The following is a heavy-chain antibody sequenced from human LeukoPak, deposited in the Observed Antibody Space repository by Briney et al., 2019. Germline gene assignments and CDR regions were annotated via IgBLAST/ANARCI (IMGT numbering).Heavy chain of an antibody. V-gene: IGHV3-74*03. J-gene: IGHJ4*02. CDR2: IKSAGSSI. D-gene: IGHD4-23*01. CDR1: GFTFSSYW. Sequence: GGSLRPSCAASGFTFSSYWMHWVRQAPGKGLVWVSRIKSAGSSIMYADSVKGRFTISRDNAKNTLYLQMNSLRAEDTAVYYCARDLDYGGKSNFDYWGQGTLVTVSS. CDR3: ARDLDYGGKSNFDY.